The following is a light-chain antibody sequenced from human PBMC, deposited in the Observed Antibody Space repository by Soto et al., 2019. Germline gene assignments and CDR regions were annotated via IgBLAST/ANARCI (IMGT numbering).Light chain of an antibody. J-gene: IGKJ3*01. CDR2: WAS. CDR1: QSVLYSSTNKKY. V-gene: IGKV4-1*01. CDR3: QQYYSTPFT. Sequence: DIVMTQSPDSLAVSLGERATINCKSTQSVLYSSTNKKYLAWYQQKPGQPPKLLIYWASTRESGVPDRFSGSGSGTDFTLTISSLQAEDVAVYYCQQYYSTPFTFGPGTKVDIK.